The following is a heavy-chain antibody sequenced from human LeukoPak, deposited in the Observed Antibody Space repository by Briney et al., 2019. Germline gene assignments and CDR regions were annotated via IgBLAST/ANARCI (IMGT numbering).Heavy chain of an antibody. CDR1: GYSFTSYW. Sequence: HGESLRISCKVSGYSFTSYWISWVRQMPGKGLEWMGRIDPSDSYTNYSPSFQGHVTISADKSISTAYLQWSSLKASDTAMYYCARQGRGYYGSGSQYGMDVWGKGTTVTVSS. CDR2: IDPSDSYT. V-gene: IGHV5-10-1*01. CDR3: ARQGRGYYGSGSQYGMDV. J-gene: IGHJ6*04. D-gene: IGHD3-10*01.